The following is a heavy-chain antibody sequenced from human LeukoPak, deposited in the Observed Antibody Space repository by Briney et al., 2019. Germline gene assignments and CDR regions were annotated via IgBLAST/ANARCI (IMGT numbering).Heavy chain of an antibody. V-gene: IGHV3-21*01. J-gene: IGHJ6*03. CDR1: GFTFSSYS. CDR3: ARAAAAGIGYYYVDV. D-gene: IGHD6-13*01. Sequence: GGSLRLSCAASGFTFSSYSMNWVRQAPGKGLEWVSSISSSSSYIYYADSVKGRFTISRDNAKNSLYLQMNSLRAEDTAVYYCARAAAAGIGYYYVDVWGKGTTVTVSS. CDR2: ISSSSSYI.